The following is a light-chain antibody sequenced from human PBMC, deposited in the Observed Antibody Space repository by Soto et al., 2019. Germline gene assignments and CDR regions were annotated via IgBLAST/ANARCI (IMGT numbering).Light chain of an antibody. V-gene: IGLV2-14*01. CDR3: SSYTSSSTLYV. CDR1: SSDVGGYNY. J-gene: IGLJ1*01. Sequence: QSALTQPGSVSGSPGQSITISCTGSSSDVGGYNYVSWYQQHPGKATKLMIYEVSNRPSGVSNRFSGSKSGNTASLTISVLQAEDEADYYCSSYTSSSTLYVFGTGTKVTVL. CDR2: EVS.